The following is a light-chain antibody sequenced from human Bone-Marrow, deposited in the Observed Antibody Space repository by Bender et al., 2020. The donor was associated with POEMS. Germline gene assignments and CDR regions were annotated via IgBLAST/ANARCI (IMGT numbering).Light chain of an antibody. Sequence: QSVLTQPPSASGTPGQRVTISCSGSSSNIGSHYVYWYQQLPGAAPTLLIYRNNLRPSGVPDRFSGSRSGTSASLAISGLQAEDEADYYCATWDASLNGWVFGGGTKLTVL. CDR3: ATWDASLNGWV. V-gene: IGLV1-47*01. CDR2: RNN. CDR1: SSNIGSHY. J-gene: IGLJ3*02.